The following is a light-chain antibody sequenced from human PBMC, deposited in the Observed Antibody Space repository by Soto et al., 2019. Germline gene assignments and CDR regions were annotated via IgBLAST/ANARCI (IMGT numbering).Light chain of an antibody. CDR3: QQSYSTPLT. Sequence: DIQMTQSPSSLSASVGDRVAITCRASESISNYLNWYQQKPGKAPKLLIYTASNLQSGVPSRFSGSGSATDFILTISSLQPEDFAIYFCQQSYSTPLTFGGGIKVEI. CDR2: TAS. J-gene: IGKJ4*01. CDR1: ESISNY. V-gene: IGKV1-39*01.